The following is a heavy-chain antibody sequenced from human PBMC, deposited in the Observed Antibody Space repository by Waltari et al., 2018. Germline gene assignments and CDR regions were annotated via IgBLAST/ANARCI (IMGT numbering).Heavy chain of an antibody. D-gene: IGHD3-10*01. V-gene: IGHV1-2*02. CDR2: NNPNSGDT. Sequence: QVQVVQSGAEVKKPGASVRVSCQASGYTFTGYYMQWVRPVPGQGLEWLGWNNPNSGDTNYAQKFQDRVTMTSDTSIDTAYMELRRLRSDDTAVYYCARERGRSEWYGVDYWGQGTLVTVSS. CDR1: GYTFTGYY. J-gene: IGHJ4*02. CDR3: ARERGRSEWYGVDY.